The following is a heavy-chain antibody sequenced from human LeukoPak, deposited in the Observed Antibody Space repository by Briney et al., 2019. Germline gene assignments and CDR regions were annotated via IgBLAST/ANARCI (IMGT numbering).Heavy chain of an antibody. D-gene: IGHD6-13*01. CDR3: AKDQSRYRSSWYGDDY. Sequence: PGGSLRLSCAASGFTFSSHGMNWVRQAPGKGLEWVSGISPSGGITYYTDSVKGRFTISRDNSKNTVSLQMNSLRGEDTAVYYCAKDQSRYRSSWYGDDYWGQGSLVTVSS. CDR2: ISPSGGIT. V-gene: IGHV3-23*01. CDR1: GFTFSSHG. J-gene: IGHJ4*02.